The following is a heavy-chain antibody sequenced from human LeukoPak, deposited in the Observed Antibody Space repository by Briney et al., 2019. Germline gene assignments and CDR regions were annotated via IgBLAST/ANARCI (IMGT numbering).Heavy chain of an antibody. CDR3: AGSLRGSSDC. V-gene: IGHV4-59*01. J-gene: IGHJ4*02. CDR1: GVSMNSCY. CDR2: IVHSGRT. Sequence: IPSETLSLTCTVSGVSMNSCYWSWIRQSPGKGLEWIGYIVHSGRTNYNPALKSRVTVSMDASKNQFSLNLRSVTAADTAVYYCAGSLRGSSDCWGQGTLVTVSS. D-gene: IGHD3-10*01.